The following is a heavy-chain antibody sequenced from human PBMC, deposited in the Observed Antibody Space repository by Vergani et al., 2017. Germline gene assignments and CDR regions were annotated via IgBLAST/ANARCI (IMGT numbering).Heavy chain of an antibody. Sequence: EVQLVESGGGLVQPGGSLRLSCAASGFTFSSYSMNWVRQAPGKGLEWVSYISSSSSNIYYADSVKGRFTISRDNAKNSLYLQMNSLRAEDTAVYYCARDSDYYGSGKAYDYWGKGALVTVSS. V-gene: IGHV3-48*01. J-gene: IGHJ4*02. CDR3: ARDSDYYGSGKAYDY. CDR1: GFTFSSYS. CDR2: ISSSSSNI. D-gene: IGHD3-10*01.